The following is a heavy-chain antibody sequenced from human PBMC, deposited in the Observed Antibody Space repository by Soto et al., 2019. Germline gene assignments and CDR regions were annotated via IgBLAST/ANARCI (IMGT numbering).Heavy chain of an antibody. V-gene: IGHV4-38-2*01. CDR1: GYSISSGYY. CDR3: ARASWGYSSSSFAFDI. D-gene: IGHD6-13*01. Sequence: SETLSLTCAVSGYSISSGYYWGWIRQPPGKGLEWIGSIYHSGSTYYNPSLKSRVTISVDTSKNQFSLKLSPVTAADTAVYYCARASWGYSSSSFAFDIWGQGTMVT. CDR2: IYHSGST. J-gene: IGHJ3*02.